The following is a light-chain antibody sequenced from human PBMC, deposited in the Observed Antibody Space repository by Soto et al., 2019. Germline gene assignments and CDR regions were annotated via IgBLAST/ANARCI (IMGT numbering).Light chain of an antibody. CDR2: DAS. CDR1: QNVRRY. V-gene: IGKV3-11*01. CDR3: QQRSDWPPFT. J-gene: IGKJ4*01. Sequence: EIVLTQSPATLSLSPGERATLSCRASQNVRRYSAWYQQKPGQAPRLLIYDASNRATGIPARFSGSGSGTDFTLTISSLEPEDFAVYFCQQRSDWPPFTFGGGTKLEI.